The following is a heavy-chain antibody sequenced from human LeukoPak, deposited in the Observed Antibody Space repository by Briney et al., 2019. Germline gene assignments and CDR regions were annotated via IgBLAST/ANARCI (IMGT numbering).Heavy chain of an antibody. D-gene: IGHD1-1*01. V-gene: IGHV1-24*01. CDR3: ARDSSYLTTSRLFDP. CDR1: GYTLTELS. CDR2: FDPEDGET. Sequence: ASVKVSCKVSGYTLTELSMHWVRQAPGKGLEWMGGFDPEDGETIYAQKFQGRVTMTEDTSTDTAYMELSSLRSEDTAVYYCARDSSYLTTSRLFDPWGQGTLVTVSS. J-gene: IGHJ5*02.